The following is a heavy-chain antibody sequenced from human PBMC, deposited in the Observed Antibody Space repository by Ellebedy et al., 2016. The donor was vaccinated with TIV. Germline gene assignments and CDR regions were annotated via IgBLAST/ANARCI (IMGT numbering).Heavy chain of an antibody. CDR3: ARLHSYCSGGSCPFDY. CDR2: IIPIFGTA. J-gene: IGHJ4*02. Sequence: AASVKVSCKASGGTFSSYAISWVRQAPGQGLEWMGGIIPIFGTANYAQKFQGRVTITADESTSTAYMELSSLRSEDTAVYYCARLHSYCSGGSCPFDYWGQGTLVTVSS. V-gene: IGHV1-69*13. CDR1: GGTFSSYA. D-gene: IGHD2-15*01.